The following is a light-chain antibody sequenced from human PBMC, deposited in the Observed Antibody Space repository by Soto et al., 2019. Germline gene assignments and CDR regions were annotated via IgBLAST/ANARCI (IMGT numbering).Light chain of an antibody. CDR3: QQTYSSSWT. CDR1: QTISKS. Sequence: DIPLSRAPSSPSASVGARVTLTCRASQTISKSLNWYQQKPGKAPNLLIYGTSGLQSGVPSRFSVSGSGTGFTLTISSLKTEDFATYDGQQTYSSSWTFCQGTKVDIK. J-gene: IGKJ1*01. V-gene: IGKV1-39*01. CDR2: GTS.